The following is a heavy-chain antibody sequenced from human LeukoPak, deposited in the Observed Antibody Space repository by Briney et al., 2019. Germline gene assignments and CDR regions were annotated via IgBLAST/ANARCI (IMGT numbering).Heavy chain of an antibody. CDR2: IKQDGSDK. J-gene: IGHJ4*02. D-gene: IGHD6-6*01. CDR3: AKRHASSSRDY. V-gene: IGHV3-7*01. Sequence: GGSLRLSCAASGFTFSNYWMSWVRQAPGKGLEWVANIKQDGSDKYYVDSVKGRFTISRDNAKNSLYLQMNSLRAEDTAVYYWAKRHASSSRDYLGQGTLVTVSS. CDR1: GFTFSNYW.